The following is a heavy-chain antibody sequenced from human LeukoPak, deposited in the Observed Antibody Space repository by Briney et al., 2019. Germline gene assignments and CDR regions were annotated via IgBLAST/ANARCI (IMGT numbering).Heavy chain of an antibody. J-gene: IGHJ4*02. CDR3: ARNGYKTHYFDY. CDR2: IRYDGTNK. V-gene: IGHV3-30*02. D-gene: IGHD5-24*01. Sequence: PGGSLRLSCAASGFTFSNYGIHWVRQAPGKGLEWVSYIRYDGTNKYYADSVEGRFTISRDNSKNTLYLQMNSLRAEDTAVYYCARNGYKTHYFDYWGQGTLVTVSS. CDR1: GFTFSNYG.